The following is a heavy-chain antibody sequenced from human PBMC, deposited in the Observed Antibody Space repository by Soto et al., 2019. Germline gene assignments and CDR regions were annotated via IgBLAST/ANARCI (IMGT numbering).Heavy chain of an antibody. V-gene: IGHV1-18*01. J-gene: IGHJ6*02. Sequence: QVQLVQSGGEVKKPGASVKVSCKASGYNFTSYGFSWVRQAPGQVLEWMGWINGYTGNTHYAQQFQGRVTMTIDTSTSTAYMELWTLISDDTAVYYCARSWVTGKGGMDVWGQGTTVTVSS. CDR2: INGYTGNT. CDR1: GYNFTSYG. D-gene: IGHD3-16*01. CDR3: ARSWVTGKGGMDV.